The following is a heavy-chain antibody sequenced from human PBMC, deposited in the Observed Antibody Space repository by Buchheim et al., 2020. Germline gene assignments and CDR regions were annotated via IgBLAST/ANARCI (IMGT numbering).Heavy chain of an antibody. J-gene: IGHJ4*02. Sequence: QLQLQESGSGLVKPSQTLSLTCAVSGGSISSGGYSWSWIRQPPGKGLEWIGYIYHSGSPYYNPSLKSRVTISVNRSKNNFTLKLSSVTAADTAVYYCASSGYSYGYFDWGQGTL. CDR2: IYHSGSP. D-gene: IGHD5-18*01. CDR3: ASSGYSYGYFD. CDR1: GGSISSGGYS. V-gene: IGHV4-30-2*01.